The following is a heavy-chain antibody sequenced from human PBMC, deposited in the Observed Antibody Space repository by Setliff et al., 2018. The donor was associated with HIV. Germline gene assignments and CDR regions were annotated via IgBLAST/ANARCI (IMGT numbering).Heavy chain of an antibody. D-gene: IGHD1-1*01. J-gene: IGHJ4*02. Sequence: SETLSLTCTVSGDSISSGYYWGWIRQPPGKGLEWIGSIYHSGSTNYNPSLKSRVTISVDTSRNHFSLKLRSVTAADTAVYYCAQLGMVDDFDYWGQGTLVTVSS. CDR1: GDSISSGYY. CDR2: IYHSGST. CDR3: AQLGMVDDFDY. V-gene: IGHV4-38-2*02.